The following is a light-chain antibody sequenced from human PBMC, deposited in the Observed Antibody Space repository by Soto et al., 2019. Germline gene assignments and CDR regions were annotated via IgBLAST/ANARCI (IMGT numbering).Light chain of an antibody. CDR3: SSYTSSSTRV. CDR2: DVS. V-gene: IGLV2-14*01. J-gene: IGLJ2*01. Sequence: QSVLTQPASVSGSPGQSITISCTGTSSDVGGYNYVSWYPQHPGKAPKLMIYDVSNRPSGVSNRFSGSKSGNTASLTISGLQAEDEADYYCSSYTSSSTRVFGGGTKVTVL. CDR1: SSDVGGYNY.